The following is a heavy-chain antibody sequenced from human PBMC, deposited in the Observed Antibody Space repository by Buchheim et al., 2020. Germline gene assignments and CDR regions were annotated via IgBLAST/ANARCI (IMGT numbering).Heavy chain of an antibody. CDR1: GGSISSGGYY. J-gene: IGHJ6*02. CDR2: IYYSGST. Sequence: QVQLQESGPGLVKPSQTLSLTCTVSGGSISSGGYYWSWIRQHPGKGLEWIVYIYYSGSTYYNPSLKSRVTISVDTSKNQFSLKLSSVTAADTAVYYCARDLFYDFWSGYPGGEYGMDVWGQGTT. V-gene: IGHV4-31*03. D-gene: IGHD3-3*01. CDR3: ARDLFYDFWSGYPGGEYGMDV.